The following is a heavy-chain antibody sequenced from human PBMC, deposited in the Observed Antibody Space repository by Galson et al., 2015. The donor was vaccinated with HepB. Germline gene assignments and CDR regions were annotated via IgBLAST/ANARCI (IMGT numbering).Heavy chain of an antibody. CDR3: ATSPTAYYILSGYYYQY. V-gene: IGHV5-10-1*01. J-gene: IGHJ4*02. Sequence: QSGAEVKKPGESLRISCKGSGYSFTSYWIIWERQMPGKGLECMGRIDPSDSYTHFSPSFQGHVTISADKSINTAYLQWSSLKASDTAMYYCATSPTAYYILSGYYYQYWGQGTLVTVSS. CDR1: GYSFTSYW. D-gene: IGHD3-9*01. CDR2: IDPSDSYT.